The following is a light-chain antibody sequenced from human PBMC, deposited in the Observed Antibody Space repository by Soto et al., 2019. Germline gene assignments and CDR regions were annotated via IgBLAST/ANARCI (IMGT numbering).Light chain of an antibody. CDR1: SSNIGSNA. V-gene: IGLV1-44*01. CDR3: AAWDDSLNGVV. CDR2: SNN. J-gene: IGLJ2*01. Sequence: QPVLTQPPSVSGTPGQRVTISCSGSSSNIGSNAVNWYQQLPGTAPKLLIYSNNQRPSGVPDRFSGSKSGTSASLAISGLQSEDEADYYCAAWDDSLNGVVFGGGTKLTV.